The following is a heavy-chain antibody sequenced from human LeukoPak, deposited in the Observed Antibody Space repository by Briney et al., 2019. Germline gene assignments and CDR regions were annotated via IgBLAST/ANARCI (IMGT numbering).Heavy chain of an antibody. CDR2: ISSSSSDSI. CDR3: ARLGSISTAHYWEEY. D-gene: IGHD3-9*01. Sequence: GGSLRLSCAASGFTFSAYSMNWVRQAPGRGLEWLSYISSSSSDSIFYADSVRGRFTISRDNARNSLYLQMDSLSAEDTAVYYCARLGSISTAHYWEEYWGQGTLVTVSS. J-gene: IGHJ4*02. V-gene: IGHV3-48*04. CDR1: GFTFSAYS.